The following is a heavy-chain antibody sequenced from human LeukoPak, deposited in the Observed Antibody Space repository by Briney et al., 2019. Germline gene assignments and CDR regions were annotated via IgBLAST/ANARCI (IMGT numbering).Heavy chain of an antibody. J-gene: IGHJ4*02. D-gene: IGHD6-6*01. CDR3: ARAREYSSSWGFDY. V-gene: IGHV4-59*01. Sequence: SETLSLTCTVSGGSISSYYWSWIRQPPGKGLEWIGYIYYSGSTNYNPSLKSRVTISVDTSKNQFSLKLSSVTAADTAVYCCARAREYSSSWGFDYWGQGTLVTVSS. CDR2: IYYSGST. CDR1: GGSISSYY.